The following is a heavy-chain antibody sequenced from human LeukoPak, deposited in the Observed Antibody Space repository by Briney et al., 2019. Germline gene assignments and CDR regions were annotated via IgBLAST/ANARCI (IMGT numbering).Heavy chain of an antibody. V-gene: IGHV4-59*11. CDR2: VFNGGST. CDR3: ASRPAGSTWYGVFDY. CDR1: GGSITSHF. J-gene: IGHJ4*02. D-gene: IGHD6-13*01. Sequence: SETLSLTCTVSGGSITSHFWSWIRQPPGKGLEWIGYVFNGGSTNYNPSLKSRVTMSIDPSRDQFPLRLSSVTAADTAIYYCASRPAGSTWYGVFDYWSQGTLVTVSS.